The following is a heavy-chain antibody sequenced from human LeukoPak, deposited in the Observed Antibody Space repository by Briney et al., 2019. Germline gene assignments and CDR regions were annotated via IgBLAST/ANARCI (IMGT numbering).Heavy chain of an antibody. Sequence: SETLSLTCTVSGGSISSYYWSWIRHPPGKGLEWIGYIYYTGNTNYNPSLKSRVTISLDTSKNRFSLKLSSVTAADTAVYYCARSGYSSGWYGDYYYYMDVWGKGTTVTVSS. D-gene: IGHD6-19*01. CDR3: ARSGYSSGWYGDYYYYMDV. J-gene: IGHJ6*03. CDR2: IYYTGNT. V-gene: IGHV4-59*01. CDR1: GGSISSYY.